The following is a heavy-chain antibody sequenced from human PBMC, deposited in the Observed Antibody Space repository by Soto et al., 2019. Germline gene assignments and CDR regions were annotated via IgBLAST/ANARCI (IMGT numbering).Heavy chain of an antibody. J-gene: IGHJ4*02. D-gene: IGHD2-15*01. Sequence: PGGSLRLSCAASGFTFSTYSMSWVRQAPGKGLERVSYISSTSNTIYYTDSVKGRFTISRDNAKNSLYLHMNSLSAEDTAVYYCARDRGCSGGICYRDLGYWGQGTLVTVSS. CDR3: ARDRGCSGGICYRDLGY. CDR2: ISSTSNTI. CDR1: GFTFSTYS. V-gene: IGHV3-48*01.